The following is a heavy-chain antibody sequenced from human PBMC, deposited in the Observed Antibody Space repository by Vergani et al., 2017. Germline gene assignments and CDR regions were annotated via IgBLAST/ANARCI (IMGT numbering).Heavy chain of an antibody. CDR1: GFTFNQYG. CDR2: TWYDGNNK. V-gene: IGHV3-33*01. D-gene: IGHD1-14*01. Sequence: QVQLVESGGGVVQPGRSLRLSCAASGFTFNQYGMHWVRQAPGKGLEWVAVTWYDGNNKQYADSVKGRFTISRDNYKSTMYLQMNSLRDEDTGVYYCARDLRLLYNRFDAWGEGTLVTVSS. CDR3: ARDLRLLYNRFDA. J-gene: IGHJ5*02.